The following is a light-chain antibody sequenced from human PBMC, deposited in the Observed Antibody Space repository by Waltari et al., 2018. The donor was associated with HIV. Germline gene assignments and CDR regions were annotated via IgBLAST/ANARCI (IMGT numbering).Light chain of an antibody. J-gene: IGLJ1*01. CDR2: DVS. CDR3: CSYAGTYTYV. V-gene: IGLV2-11*01. Sequence: QSALTQPRSVSGSPGQSVTISCTGTSSDVGGYNYVSWYQQHPGKAPKPMIYDVSKRPSGVPDRFSGAKSGNTASLTISGLQAEDDTDYYCCSYAGTYTYVFGTGTKVTVL. CDR1: SSDVGGYNY.